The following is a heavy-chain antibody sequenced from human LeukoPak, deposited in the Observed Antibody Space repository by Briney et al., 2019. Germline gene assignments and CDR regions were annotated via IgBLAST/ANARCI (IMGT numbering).Heavy chain of an antibody. CDR2: MNPRGGTT. Sequence: ASVKVSCKASGYTFTSYYLHWVRQGPRQGLEWMGIMNPRGGTTSFVQKFRGRVTMTRDTSTSTVYMDLSSLRSDDTAVYYCARGIATAGYDYWGQGTLVTVSS. CDR3: ARGIATAGYDY. D-gene: IGHD6-13*01. V-gene: IGHV1-46*01. CDR1: GYTFTSYY. J-gene: IGHJ4*02.